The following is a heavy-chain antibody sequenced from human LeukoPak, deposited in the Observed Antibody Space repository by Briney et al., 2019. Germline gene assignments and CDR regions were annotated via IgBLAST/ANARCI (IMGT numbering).Heavy chain of an antibody. D-gene: IGHD5-24*01. CDR2: IRSKAYGGTT. V-gene: IGHV3-49*04. Sequence: PGGSLRLSRTASGFTFGDHAMSWVRQAPGKGLEWVGFIRSKAYGGTTEYAASVKGRFTISKDDSKSIAYLQMNSLKIEDTAVYYCTRGPTQWLYYGMDVWGQGTTVTVSS. J-gene: IGHJ6*02. CDR3: TRGPTQWLYYGMDV. CDR1: GFTFGDHA.